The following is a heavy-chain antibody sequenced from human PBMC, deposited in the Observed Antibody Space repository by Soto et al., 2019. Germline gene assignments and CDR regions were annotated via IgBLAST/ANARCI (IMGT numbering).Heavy chain of an antibody. CDR3: AKGSIVGATKDWLDH. D-gene: IGHD1-26*01. J-gene: IGHJ5*02. Sequence: PVGSLRLSCAASGFTFSSYGMYWVRQAPGKGLEWVAVISYDGSSKYYADSVKGRLTISRDNSENTLYLQMNSLRAEDTAVYYCAKGSIVGATKDWLDHWGQGTRVTV. CDR2: ISYDGSSK. CDR1: GFTFSSYG. V-gene: IGHV3-30*18.